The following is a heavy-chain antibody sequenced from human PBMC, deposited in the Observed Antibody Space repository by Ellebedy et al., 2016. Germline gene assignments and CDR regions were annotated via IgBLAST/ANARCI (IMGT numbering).Heavy chain of an antibody. CDR1: GFTFSSYW. CDR2: IKQDGSEK. Sequence: GESLKISCAASGFTFSSYWMSWVRQAPGKGLEWVANIKQDGSEKYYVDSVKGRFTISRDNAKNSLYLQMNSLRAEDTAVYYCVQGRPRGWYNPYYFDYWGQGTLVTVSS. D-gene: IGHD6-19*01. J-gene: IGHJ4*02. CDR3: VQGRPRGWYNPYYFDY. V-gene: IGHV3-7*01.